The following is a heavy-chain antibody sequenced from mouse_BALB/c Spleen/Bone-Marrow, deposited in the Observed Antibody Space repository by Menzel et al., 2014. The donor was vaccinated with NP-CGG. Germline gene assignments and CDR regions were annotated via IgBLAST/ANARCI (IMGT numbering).Heavy chain of an antibody. J-gene: IGHJ4*01. CDR1: GYTFTDKG. D-gene: IGHD2-4*01. CDR3: ARGGHDFSLDY. V-gene: IGHV1-69*01. CDR2: IDTSDSYI. Sequence: LQESGAEFVMPGASVKMSCKAAGYTFTDKGMHWVKQRPGQGLEWIGAIDTSDSYINYNQKIKGKASLTVDASSSTAYMHHSSLTSDDSAVYYCARGGHDFSLDYWGQGTSVIVSS.